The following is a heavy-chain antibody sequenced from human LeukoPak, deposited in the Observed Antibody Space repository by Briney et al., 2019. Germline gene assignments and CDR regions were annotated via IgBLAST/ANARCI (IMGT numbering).Heavy chain of an antibody. J-gene: IGHJ4*02. CDR1: GFTFSSYG. D-gene: IGHD2-21*02. CDR3: AKGGHDFNPFYW. CDR2: IKGGGGDP. Sequence: GRSLRLSCAASGFTFSSYGMHWARQSPGKGLEWVSSIKGGGGDPFYADSVKGRFTISRDNSKNTLFLQLNSLRAEDSAVYYCAKGGHDFNPFYWWGQGTLVTVSS. V-gene: IGHV3-23*01.